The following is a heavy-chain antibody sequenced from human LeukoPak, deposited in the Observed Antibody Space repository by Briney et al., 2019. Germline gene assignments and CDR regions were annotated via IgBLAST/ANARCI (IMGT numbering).Heavy chain of an antibody. D-gene: IGHD3-10*01. V-gene: IGHV4-34*01. CDR1: GGSFSGYY. CDR2: IHYSGSA. J-gene: IGHJ4*02. Sequence: SETLSLTCSVYGGSFSGYYWTWIRQPPGKGLEWIGEIHYSGSATYNPSLKSRVTISVDTSKNQFSLKMNSVTAADTAVYYCARGQWFRAFWSRGTPVTVSS. CDR3: ARGQWFRAF.